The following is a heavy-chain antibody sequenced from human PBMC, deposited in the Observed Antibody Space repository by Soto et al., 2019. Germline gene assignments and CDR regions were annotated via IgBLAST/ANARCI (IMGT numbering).Heavy chain of an antibody. V-gene: IGHV3-48*02. CDR1: GFTFSSYS. D-gene: IGHD4-17*01. CDR3: ARETKVCGIDY. Sequence: EVQLVESGGGLVQPGGSLRLSCAASGFTFSSYSMNWVRQAPGKGLEWVSYISSSSSTIYYAASVKGRFTISRDNTKNSLYLNINSLRDEDTAVYYCARETKVCGIDYWGQGTLVTVSS. J-gene: IGHJ4*02. CDR2: ISSSSSTI.